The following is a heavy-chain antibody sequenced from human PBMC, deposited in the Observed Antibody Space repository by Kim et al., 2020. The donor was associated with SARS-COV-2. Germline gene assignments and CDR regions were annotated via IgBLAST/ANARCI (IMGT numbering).Heavy chain of an antibody. D-gene: IGHD3-22*01. CDR2: IYYSGST. J-gene: IGHJ4*02. Sequence: SETLSLTCTVSGGSISSGGYYWSWIRQHPGKGLEWIGYIYYSGSTYYNPSLKSRVTISVDTSKNQFSLKLSSVTAADTAVYYCAREPEDYYDSSGLLDWGQGTLVTVSS. CDR3: AREPEDYYDSSGLLD. V-gene: IGHV4-31*03. CDR1: GGSISSGGYY.